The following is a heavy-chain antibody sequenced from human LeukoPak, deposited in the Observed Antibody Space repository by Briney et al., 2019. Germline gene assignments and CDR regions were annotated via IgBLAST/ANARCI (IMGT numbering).Heavy chain of an antibody. CDR3: AKEDPRVVGYFDY. CDR2: IRYDGSNK. V-gene: IGHV3-30*02. CDR1: GFSFSSYG. Sequence: PGGSLRLSCAASGFSFSSYGMDWVRQAPGKGLEWVAFIRYDGSNKYYADSVKGRFTISRDNSKNTLYLQMNSLRAEDTAVYYCAKEDPRVVGYFDYWGQGTLVSASS. D-gene: IGHD2-15*01. J-gene: IGHJ4*02.